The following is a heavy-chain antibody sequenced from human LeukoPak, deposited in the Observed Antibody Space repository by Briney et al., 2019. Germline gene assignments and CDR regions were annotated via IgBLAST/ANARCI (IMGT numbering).Heavy chain of an antibody. D-gene: IGHD2-15*01. CDR1: GGSLSSGGYY. Sequence: SQTLSLTCTVSGGSLSSGGYYWSWIRQPPGRGLEWIGYIYHSGSTYYNPSLKSRVTISVDRSKNQFSLKLSSVTAADTAVYYCARARSSWIFDYWGQGTLVTVSS. J-gene: IGHJ4*02. CDR2: IYHSGST. CDR3: ARARSSWIFDY. V-gene: IGHV4-30-2*01.